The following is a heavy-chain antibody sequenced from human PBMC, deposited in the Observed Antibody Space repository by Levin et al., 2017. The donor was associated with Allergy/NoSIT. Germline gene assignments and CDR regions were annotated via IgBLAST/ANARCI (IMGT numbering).Heavy chain of an antibody. CDR3: ARSAHIVVIPAAIFAFDP. V-gene: IGHV4-59*08. CDR2: IHYSGST. J-gene: IGHJ5*02. CDR1: GGSISSYY. D-gene: IGHD2-2*01. Sequence: GSLRLSCTVSGGSISSYYWSWIRQPPGKRLEWIGYIHYSGSTNYNPSLKSRVTISLDTSKNQFSLKLSSVTAADTAVYYCARSAHIVVIPAAIFAFDPWGQGTLVTVSS.